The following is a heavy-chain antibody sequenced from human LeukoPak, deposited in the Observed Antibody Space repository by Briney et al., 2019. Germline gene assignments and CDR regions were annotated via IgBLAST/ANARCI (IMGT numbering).Heavy chain of an antibody. Sequence: GESLRLSCAASGFIFNKYWMSWVRQAPGKGPEWVANIKEDGSEKYYVDSAKGRFTISRDNVENSLYLEINSLRAEDTAVYYCAGGPDYVVYWGQGTLVTVSS. CDR2: IKEDGSEK. J-gene: IGHJ4*02. V-gene: IGHV3-7*04. CDR1: GFIFNKYW. CDR3: AGGPDYVVY.